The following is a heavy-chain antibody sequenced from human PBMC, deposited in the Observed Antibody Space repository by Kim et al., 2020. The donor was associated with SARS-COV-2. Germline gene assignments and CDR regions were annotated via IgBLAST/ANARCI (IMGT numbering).Heavy chain of an antibody. J-gene: IGHJ4*02. Sequence: GGSLRLSCAASGFIFSNYAMSWVRQAPGKGLEWVSSISGNTDNTHYVDSVKGRFTISRDDSKNTLYLQMNSLRADDTALYYCAKHNILTYYYPSIDYWGQGTLVTVSS. D-gene: IGHD3-9*01. CDR3: AKHNILTYYYPSIDY. CDR1: GFIFSNYA. V-gene: IGHV3-23*01. CDR2: ISGNTDNT.